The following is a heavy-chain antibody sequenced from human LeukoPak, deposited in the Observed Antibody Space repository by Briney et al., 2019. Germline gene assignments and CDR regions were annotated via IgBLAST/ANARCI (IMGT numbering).Heavy chain of an antibody. CDR1: GGSISSYY. V-gene: IGHV4-59*01. Sequence: PSETLSLTCTVSGGSISSYYWSWIRQPPGKGLEWIGYIYYSGSTNYNPSLKSRVTISVDTSKNQFSLKLSSVTAADTAVYYCARVRHPGGVVVVAATALDYWGQGTLVTVSS. J-gene: IGHJ4*02. D-gene: IGHD2-15*01. CDR2: IYYSGST. CDR3: ARVRHPGGVVVVAATALDY.